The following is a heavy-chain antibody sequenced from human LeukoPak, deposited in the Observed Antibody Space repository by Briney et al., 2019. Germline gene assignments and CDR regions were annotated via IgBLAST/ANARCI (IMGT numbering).Heavy chain of an antibody. CDR3: ARDRDYYDISQDAFDI. Sequence: ASVKVSCKASGGTFSSYAISWVRQAPGQGLEWMGRIIPIFGTANYAQKFQGRVTITTGESTSTAYMELSSLRSEDTAVYYCARDRDYYDISQDAFDIWGQGTMVTVSS. CDR2: IIPIFGTA. J-gene: IGHJ3*02. CDR1: GGTFSSYA. V-gene: IGHV1-69*05. D-gene: IGHD3-22*01.